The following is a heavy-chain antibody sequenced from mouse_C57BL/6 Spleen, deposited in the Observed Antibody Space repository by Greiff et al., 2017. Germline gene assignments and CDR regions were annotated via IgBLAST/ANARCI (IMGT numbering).Heavy chain of an antibody. CDR2: IYPGSGST. V-gene: IGHV1-55*01. Sequence: QVQLQQPGAELVKPGASVKMSCKASGYTFTSYWITWVKQRPGQGLEWIGDIYPGSGSTNYNEKFKSKATLTVDTSSSTAYMQLSSLTSEDSAVYYCARGDYYGSRGGYFDVWGTGTTVTVSS. CDR3: ARGDYYGSRGGYFDV. J-gene: IGHJ1*03. CDR1: GYTFTSYW. D-gene: IGHD1-1*01.